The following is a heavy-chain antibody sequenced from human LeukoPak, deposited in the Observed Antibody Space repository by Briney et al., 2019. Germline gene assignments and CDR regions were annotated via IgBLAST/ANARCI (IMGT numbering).Heavy chain of an antibody. CDR1: GGSISSGSYY. CDR2: IYTSGST. J-gene: IGHJ3*02. CDR3: ASGEWYTSAFDI. V-gene: IGHV4-61*02. D-gene: IGHD3-10*01. Sequence: SETLSLTCTVSGGSISSGSYYWRWLRQPAGKGLEWIGRIYTSGSTNYNPSLKSRVTISVDTSKNQFSLKLSSVTAADTAVYYCASGEWYTSAFDIWGQGTMVTVSS.